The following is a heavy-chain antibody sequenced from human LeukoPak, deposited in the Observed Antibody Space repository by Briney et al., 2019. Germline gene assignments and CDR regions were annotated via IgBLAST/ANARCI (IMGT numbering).Heavy chain of an antibody. J-gene: IGHJ6*03. CDR1: GGSFSGYY. CDR2: INHSGST. CDR3: ARAQLGLRDYYYYYMDV. D-gene: IGHD5-18*01. Sequence: KPSETLSLTCAVYGGSFSGYYWSWIRQPPGKGLEWIGEINHSGSTNYNPSLKSRVTISVDTSKNQFSLKLSSVTAADTAVYYCARAQLGLRDYYYYYMDVWGKGTTVTVSS. V-gene: IGHV4-34*01.